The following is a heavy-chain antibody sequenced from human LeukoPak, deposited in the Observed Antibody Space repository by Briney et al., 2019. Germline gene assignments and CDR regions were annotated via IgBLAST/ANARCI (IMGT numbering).Heavy chain of an antibody. CDR1: GFTFSSYV. Sequence: GGSLRLSCAASGFTFSSYVMHWVRQAPGKGLEWVAVISYDGSNKYYADSVKGRFTISRDNSKNTLYLQMNSLRAEDTAVYYCANVKSRNLDYYYYGMDVWGQGTTVTVSS. V-gene: IGHV3-30*18. CDR3: ANVKSRNLDYYYYGMDV. CDR2: ISYDGSNK. J-gene: IGHJ6*02. D-gene: IGHD1-1*01.